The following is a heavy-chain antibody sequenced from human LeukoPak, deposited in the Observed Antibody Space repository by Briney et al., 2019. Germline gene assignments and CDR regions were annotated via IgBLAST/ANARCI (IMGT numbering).Heavy chain of an antibody. CDR3: AKDSWYGSGSYYFDY. V-gene: IGHV3-30*02. J-gene: IGHJ4*02. Sequence: GGSLRLSCAASGFTFSSYGMHWVRQAPGKGLEWVAFIRYDGSNKYYADSVKGRFTISRDNSKNTLYLQMNSLRAEDTAVYYYAKDSWYGSGSYYFDYWGQGTLVTVSS. CDR1: GFTFSSYG. D-gene: IGHD3-10*01. CDR2: IRYDGSNK.